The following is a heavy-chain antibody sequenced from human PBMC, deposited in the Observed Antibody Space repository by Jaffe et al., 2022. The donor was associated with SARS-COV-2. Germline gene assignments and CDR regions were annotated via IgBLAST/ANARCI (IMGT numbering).Heavy chain of an antibody. D-gene: IGHD3-3*01. CDR1: GFTFSSYW. V-gene: IGHV3-7*01. CDR3: ARDFERFLEWLSIDAFDI. Sequence: EVQLVESGGGLVQPGGSLRLSCAASGFTFSSYWMSWVRQAPGKGLEWVANIKQDGSEKYYVDSVKGRFTISRDNAKNSLYLQMNSLRAEDTAVYYCARDFERFLEWLSIDAFDIWGQGTMVTVSS. J-gene: IGHJ3*02. CDR2: IKQDGSEK.